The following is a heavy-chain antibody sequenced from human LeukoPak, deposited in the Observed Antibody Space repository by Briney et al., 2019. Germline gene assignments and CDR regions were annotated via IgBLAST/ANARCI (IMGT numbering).Heavy chain of an antibody. CDR1: GGTFSSYA. CDR2: IIPIFGTA. J-gene: IGHJ4*02. Sequence: ASVKVSCKASGGTFSSYAISWVRQAPGQGLEWMGGIIPIFGTANYAQKFQGRATITTDESTSTAYMELSSLRSEDTAVYYCAREDKAAGHYWGQGTLVTVSS. V-gene: IGHV1-69*05. D-gene: IGHD6-13*01. CDR3: AREDKAAGHY.